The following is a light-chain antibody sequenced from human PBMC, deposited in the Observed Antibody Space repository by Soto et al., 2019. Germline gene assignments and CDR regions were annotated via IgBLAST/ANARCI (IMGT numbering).Light chain of an antibody. CDR1: RSVSTN. J-gene: IGKJ4*01. Sequence: DIILTQSPATLSVSPGERATLSCRASRSVSTNLSWYQYKLGQAPRLLISGASTRVTGIPARFSGSGSGTDFTLTISYLKSGDLGFYYGQQYDKSLPPVTFGGGTKVEI. CDR2: GAS. CDR3: QQYDKSLPPVT. V-gene: IGKV3-15*01.